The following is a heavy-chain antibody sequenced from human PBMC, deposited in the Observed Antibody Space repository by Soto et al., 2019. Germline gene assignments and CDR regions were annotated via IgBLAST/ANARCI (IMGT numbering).Heavy chain of an antibody. CDR2: IKPDGSEK. CDR1: GCTFTTYW. D-gene: IGHD3-22*01. J-gene: IGHJ3*02. CDR3: ARGDYYDSSGPFSDAFDI. V-gene: IGHV3-7*04. Sequence: PGGSLRLSCAASGCTFTTYWMSWVRQAPGKGLEWVANIKPDGSEKWYVDSVKGRFTISRDNAKNSLYLQMNSLRAEDTAVYYCARGDYYDSSGPFSDAFDIWGQGTMVTVSS.